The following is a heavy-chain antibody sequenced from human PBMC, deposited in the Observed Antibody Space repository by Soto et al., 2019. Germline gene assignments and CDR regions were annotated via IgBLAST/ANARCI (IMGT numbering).Heavy chain of an antibody. CDR3: ARGLATLPVFAFDI. CDR2: VYWNDDK. V-gene: IGHV2-5*01. J-gene: IGHJ3*02. D-gene: IGHD1-1*01. Sequence: QITLKGSVPTLGKPTQTLTLTCTLSGISLSTSGVGVGWIRQTPGKALEWLALVYWNDDKHYSPSLKNRLTITKDTSKNQAILTMTNMDPVDTATYYCARGLATLPVFAFDIWGQGTVVTVSS. CDR1: GISLSTSGVG.